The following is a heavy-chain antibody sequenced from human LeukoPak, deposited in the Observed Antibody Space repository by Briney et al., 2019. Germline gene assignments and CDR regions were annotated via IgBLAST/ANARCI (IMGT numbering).Heavy chain of an antibody. CDR3: ARDLGGPTTRGYFDS. D-gene: IGHD1-26*01. Sequence: GGSLRLSCSASGLTFSSHSMNWVPQAPGKGLEWVSSISSSSSYIYYADSVKGRFTISRDNAKKSLYLQMDSLRAEDTAVYYCARDLGGPTTRGYFDSWGQGTLVTVSS. V-gene: IGHV3-21*01. CDR2: ISSSSSYI. CDR1: GLTFSSHS. J-gene: IGHJ4*02.